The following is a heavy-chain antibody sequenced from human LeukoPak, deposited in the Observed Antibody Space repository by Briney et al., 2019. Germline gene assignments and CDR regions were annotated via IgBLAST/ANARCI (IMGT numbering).Heavy chain of an antibody. CDR1: GGSISSYY. V-gene: IGHV4-59*01. J-gene: IGHJ4*02. CDR3: ARARYYYDSSGYYMPDYFDY. D-gene: IGHD3-22*01. Sequence: SETLSLTCTVSGGSISSYYWSWIRQPPGKGLEWIGYIYYSGSTNYNPSLKSRVTISVDTSKNQFSLKLSSVTAADTAVYYCARARYYYDSSGYYMPDYFDYWGQGTLVTVPS. CDR2: IYYSGST.